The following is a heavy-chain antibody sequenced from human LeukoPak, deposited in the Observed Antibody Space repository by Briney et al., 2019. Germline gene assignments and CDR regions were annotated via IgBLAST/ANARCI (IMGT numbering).Heavy chain of an antibody. Sequence: GASLRLSCAASGFTFSGYAMSWVRQAPGKGLEWVSAISGSGGSTYHADSVKGRFAISRDNSKNTLYLQMNSLRAEDTAVYYCATTRGDYYDSSGYPVPWGQGTLVTVSS. V-gene: IGHV3-23*01. CDR3: ATTRGDYYDSSGYPVP. CDR2: ISGSGGST. J-gene: IGHJ5*02. CDR1: GFTFSGYA. D-gene: IGHD3-22*01.